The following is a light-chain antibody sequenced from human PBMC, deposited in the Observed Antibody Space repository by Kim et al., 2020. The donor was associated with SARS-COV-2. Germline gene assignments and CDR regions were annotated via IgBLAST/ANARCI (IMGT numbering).Light chain of an antibody. V-gene: IGKV3-15*01. CDR3: QQDNNSPDT. CDR2: GAS. Sequence: DIVLTQSPATLSVSPGERATLSCRASQSVSSNLAWYHQKPGNAPMLLIYGASTPASGVPARFSGSGSGTDFTLTISSLQSDDFAAYYCQQDNNSPDTFGQGTKVDIK. CDR1: QSVSSN. J-gene: IGKJ2*01.